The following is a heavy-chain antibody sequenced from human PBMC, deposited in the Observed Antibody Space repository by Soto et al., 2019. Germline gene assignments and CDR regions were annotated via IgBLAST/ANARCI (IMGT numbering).Heavy chain of an antibody. CDR3: ARGPIAAALVPNYYYGMDV. V-gene: IGHV1-46*01. Sequence: ASVKVSCKASGYTFTSYYMHWVRQAPGQGLEWMGVINPSDNSTTYAQKFQGRVTMTRDTSISTAYMELSRLRSDDTAVYYCARGPIAAALVPNYYYGMDVWGQGTTVTVPS. J-gene: IGHJ6*02. CDR1: GYTFTSYY. CDR2: INPSDNST. D-gene: IGHD6-13*01.